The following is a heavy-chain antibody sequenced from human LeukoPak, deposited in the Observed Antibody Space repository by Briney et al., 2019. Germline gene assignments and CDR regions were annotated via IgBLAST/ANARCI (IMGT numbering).Heavy chain of an antibody. D-gene: IGHD2-15*01. CDR3: ARDKWSGGGLAQFDP. CDR2: IYYSGNT. CDR1: GGSISDYY. Sequence: SETLSLTCTVSGGSISDYYWSWIRQPPPKGLQWIAYIYYSGNTNVNPSLKSRVTVSVDTSNNQFALKLTSVTAADTAVYYCARDKWSGGGLAQFDPWGQGSLVTVSS. J-gene: IGHJ5*02. V-gene: IGHV4-59*01.